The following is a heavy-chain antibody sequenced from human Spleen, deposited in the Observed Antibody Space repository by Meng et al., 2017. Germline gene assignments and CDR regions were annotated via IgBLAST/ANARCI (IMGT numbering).Heavy chain of an antibody. CDR1: GFALSTSGVG. CDR3: AHDSVGARGFEY. J-gene: IGHJ4*02. V-gene: IGHV2-5*02. Sequence: QITLKESGPTLVKPTQTLTLTCTFSGFALSTSGVGVAWIRQPPGKALECLALVYRDDTKRYNPYLRGRLTVTKDTSKNLVFLTMTNMYPVDTATYYCAHDSVGARGFEYWGQGALVTVSS. D-gene: IGHD1-26*01. CDR2: VYRDDTK.